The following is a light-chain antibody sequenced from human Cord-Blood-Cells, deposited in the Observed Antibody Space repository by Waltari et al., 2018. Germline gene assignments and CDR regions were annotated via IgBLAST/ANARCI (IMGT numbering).Light chain of an antibody. CDR2: WAS. V-gene: IGKV4-1*01. CDR1: QSVLYSSNNKNY. CDR3: QQYYSTPR. J-gene: IGKJ3*01. Sequence: DIVMTQSPDSLAVSLGERATINCKSSQSVLYSSNNKNYLAWYQQKPGQPPKLLIYWASTRESGVPDRFSGSGSVTDFTLTISSLQAEDVAVYYCQQYYSTPRFGPGTKVDIK.